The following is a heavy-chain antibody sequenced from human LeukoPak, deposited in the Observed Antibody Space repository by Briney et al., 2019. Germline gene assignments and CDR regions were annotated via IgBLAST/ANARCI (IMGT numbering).Heavy chain of an antibody. J-gene: IGHJ6*03. CDR1: GFTISTYG. Sequence: GRSLRLSCAASGFTISTYGMHWVRQAPGKGLEWVAVISYDGSDKYYADSVKGRFTISRDNSKNTLYLQMNSLRAEDTAVYYCARRVVVPAAIHLPNYYYYYYMDVWGKGTTVTVSS. CDR3: ARRVVVPAAIHLPNYYYYYYMDV. CDR2: ISYDGSDK. D-gene: IGHD2-2*01. V-gene: IGHV3-30*03.